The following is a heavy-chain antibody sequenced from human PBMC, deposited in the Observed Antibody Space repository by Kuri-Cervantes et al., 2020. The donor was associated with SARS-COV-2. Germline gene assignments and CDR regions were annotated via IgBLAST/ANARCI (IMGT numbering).Heavy chain of an antibody. CDR2: ISSDGSNK. V-gene: IGHV3-30*04. J-gene: IGHJ4*02. D-gene: IGHD2-21*01. Sequence: GGSLRLSCAASGFTFNTCAMHWVRQAPGKGLEWVAMISSDGSNKNYADSVKGRFTISRDNSKNTLYLQINSQRTEDTAVFYCARARVGVFDFWGQGVLVTVSS. CDR3: ARARVGVFDF. CDR1: GFTFNTCA.